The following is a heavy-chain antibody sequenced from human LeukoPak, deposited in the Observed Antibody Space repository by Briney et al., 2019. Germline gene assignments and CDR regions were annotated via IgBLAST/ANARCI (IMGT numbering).Heavy chain of an antibody. V-gene: IGHV4-61*01. Sequence: PSKTLSLTCTVSGGSVSSGSYYWSWIRQPPGKGLEWIGYIYYSGSTNYNPSLKSRVTISVDTSKNQFSLKLSSVTAADTAVYYCARERIAVAGYFDYWGQGTLVTVSS. CDR3: ARERIAVAGYFDY. CDR1: GGSVSSGSYY. CDR2: IYYSGST. J-gene: IGHJ4*02. D-gene: IGHD6-19*01.